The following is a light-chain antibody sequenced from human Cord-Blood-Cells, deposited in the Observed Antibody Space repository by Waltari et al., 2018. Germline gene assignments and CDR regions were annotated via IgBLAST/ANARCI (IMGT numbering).Light chain of an antibody. Sequence: EIVLTQSPATLSLSPGERATLSCRASQSVSSYLAWYQQKPGQAPRLLIYDASNSATGIPARFSGSGSGEDFTLTISSLEPEDFAVYYCQQRSNGPLTFGGGTKVEIK. CDR3: QQRSNGPLT. J-gene: IGKJ4*01. CDR1: QSVSSY. CDR2: DAS. V-gene: IGKV3-11*01.